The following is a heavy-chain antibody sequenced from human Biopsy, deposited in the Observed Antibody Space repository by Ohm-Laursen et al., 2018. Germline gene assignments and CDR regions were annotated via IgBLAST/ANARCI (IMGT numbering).Heavy chain of an antibody. D-gene: IGHD2-2*01. CDR2: IVPMFGMA. CDR3: ARERGPHAGSFDR. J-gene: IGHJ5*02. V-gene: IGHV1-69*01. Sequence: SSVKVSCKVAGDTFSSYEINWFRQAPGEGLGWMGGIVPMFGMANYGQKFQGRVTMTADESTTTAYMEVIRLTWEDTAVYYWARERGPHAGSFDRWGQGTLVTVSS. CDR1: GDTFSSYE.